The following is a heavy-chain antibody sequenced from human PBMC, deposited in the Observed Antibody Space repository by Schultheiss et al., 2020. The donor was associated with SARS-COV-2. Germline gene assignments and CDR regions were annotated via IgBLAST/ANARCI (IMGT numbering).Heavy chain of an antibody. J-gene: IGHJ4*02. CDR2: LSGSGGAK. CDR1: GFTFSSYA. D-gene: IGHD2-2*02. V-gene: IGHV3-23*01. Sequence: GGSLRLSCAASGFTFSSYAMSWVRQAPGKGLEWVSGLSGSGGAKYYADSVKGRFTISRDNSKNTLFLQMNSLIAEDTAFYYCAKDRDVAAPVDVAAPVDLYYFDHWGQGTLVTVSS. CDR3: AKDRDVAAPVDVAAPVDLYYFDH.